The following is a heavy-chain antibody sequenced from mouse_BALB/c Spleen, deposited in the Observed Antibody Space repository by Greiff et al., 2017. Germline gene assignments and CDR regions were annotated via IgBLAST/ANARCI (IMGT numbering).Heavy chain of an antibody. Sequence: EVKLVESGGGLVKPGGSLKLSCAASGFAFSSYDMSWVRQTPEKRLEWVAYISSGGGSTYYPDTVKGRFTISRDNAKNTLYLQMSSLKSEDTAMYYCARHGTTAKNFDVWGAGTTVTVSS. V-gene: IGHV5-12-1*01. D-gene: IGHD1-2*01. CDR1: GFAFSSYD. CDR3: ARHGTTAKNFDV. J-gene: IGHJ1*01. CDR2: ISSGGGST.